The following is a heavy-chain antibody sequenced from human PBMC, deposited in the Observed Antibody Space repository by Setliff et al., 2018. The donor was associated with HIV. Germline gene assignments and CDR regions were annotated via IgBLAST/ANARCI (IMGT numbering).Heavy chain of an antibody. Sequence: SVKVSCKASGGSGGTFSSNTISWVRQAPGQGLEWMGGIIPIFGTANYAQKFQGRVTITADESTSTAYMELSSLRSEDTAVYFCARSKDTGMVTLDYYYYGMDVWGQGTTVTVSS. D-gene: IGHD5-18*01. CDR2: IIPIFGTA. J-gene: IGHJ6*02. CDR3: ARSKDTGMVTLDYYYYGMDV. V-gene: IGHV1-69*13. CDR1: GGSGGTFSSNT.